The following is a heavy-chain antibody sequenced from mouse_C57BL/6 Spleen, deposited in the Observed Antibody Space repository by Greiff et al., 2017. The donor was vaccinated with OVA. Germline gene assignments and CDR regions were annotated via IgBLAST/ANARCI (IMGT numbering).Heavy chain of an antibody. J-gene: IGHJ1*03. D-gene: IGHD1-1*01. V-gene: IGHV1-59*01. CDR2: IDPSDSYT. Sequence: QVQLQQPGAELVRPGTSVKLSCKPSGYTFTSYWMHWVKQRPGQGLEWIGVIDPSDSYTNYNQKFKGKATLTVDTSSSTAYMQLSSLTSEDSAVYYCARSTVVATDWYFDVWGTGTTVTVSS. CDR3: ARSTVVATDWYFDV. CDR1: GYTFTSYW.